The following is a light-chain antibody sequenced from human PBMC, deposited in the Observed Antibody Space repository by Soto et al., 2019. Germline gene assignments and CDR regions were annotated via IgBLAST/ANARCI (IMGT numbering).Light chain of an antibody. Sequence: QAVVTQEPSLTVSPGGTVTLTCGSSTGAVTSGHYPYWFQQKPGQAPRTLIYDTSNKHSWTPARFSDSLLGGKAALTLSGAQPEDEAEYYCLLSYSGARHVVFGGGTQLTVL. CDR3: LLSYSGARHVV. V-gene: IGLV7-46*01. CDR2: DTS. J-gene: IGLJ2*01. CDR1: TGAVTSGHY.